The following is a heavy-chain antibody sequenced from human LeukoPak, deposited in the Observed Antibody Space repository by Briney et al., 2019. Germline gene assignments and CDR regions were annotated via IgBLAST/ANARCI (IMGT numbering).Heavy chain of an antibody. V-gene: IGHV1-2*02. J-gene: IGHJ4*01. Sequence: ASVKVSCKASGFTFTAYYMHWVRQAPGQGLEWMGWINPNSGGTNYAQKFQGRVTMTRDTSISTAYMELSRLRSDDTAVYYCARGPHWDPHFDYWGQEPWSPSPQ. CDR2: INPNSGGT. D-gene: IGHD7-27*01. CDR3: ARGPHWDPHFDY. CDR1: GFTFTAYY.